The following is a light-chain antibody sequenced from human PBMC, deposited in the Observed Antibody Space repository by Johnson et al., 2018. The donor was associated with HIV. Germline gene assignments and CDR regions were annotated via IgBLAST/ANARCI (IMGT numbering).Light chain of an antibody. CDR1: SPNIEINY. Sequence: QSVLTQPPSVSAAPGQKVTISCSGSSPNIEINYVSWYQQLPGTAPKLLIYDNHKRPSGIPDRFSGSKSGTSATLGITGLQPGDEADYYCGTWDSSLSVYVFGTGTKVTVL. J-gene: IGLJ1*01. CDR2: DNH. CDR3: GTWDSSLSVYV. V-gene: IGLV1-51*02.